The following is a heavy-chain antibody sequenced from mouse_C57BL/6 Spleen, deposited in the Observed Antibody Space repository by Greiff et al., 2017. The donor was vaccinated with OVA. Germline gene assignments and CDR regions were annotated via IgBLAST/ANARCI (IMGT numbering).Heavy chain of an antibody. CDR2: IDPANGNT. CDR1: GFNIKNTY. V-gene: IGHV14-3*01. D-gene: IGHD1-1*01. J-gene: IGHJ1*03. Sequence: EVKLMESVAELVRPGASVKLSCTASGFNIKNTYMHWVKQRPEQGLEWIGRIDPANGNTKYAPKFQGKATITADTSSNTAYLQLSSLTSEDTAIYYCARQFITTEYWYFDVWGTGTTVTVSS. CDR3: ARQFITTEYWYFDV.